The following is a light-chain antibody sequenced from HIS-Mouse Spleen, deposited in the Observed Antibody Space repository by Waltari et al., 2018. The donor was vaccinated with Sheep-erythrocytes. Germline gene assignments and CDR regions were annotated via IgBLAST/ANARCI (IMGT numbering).Light chain of an antibody. Sequence: QSALTQPRSVSGSPGQSVTISCTGTSSDVGGYNYVSWYQQPPGKAPKLMIYDVSTRPSGVPDRVSDSKSGDTASLTISGLQAEDEADYYCCSYAGSYTLVFGGGTKLTVL. CDR3: CSYAGSYTLV. J-gene: IGLJ2*01. V-gene: IGLV2-11*01. CDR2: DVS. CDR1: SSDVGGYNY.